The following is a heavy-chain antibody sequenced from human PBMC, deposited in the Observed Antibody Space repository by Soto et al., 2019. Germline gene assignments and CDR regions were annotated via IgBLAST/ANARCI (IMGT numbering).Heavy chain of an antibody. D-gene: IGHD5-18*01. CDR3: AGPGYSSQDY. Sequence: GGSLRLSCAASGFTFSSFALSWVRQAPGKGLEWVSAISGSGDGIDYADSVKGQFTISRDNSKNTLYLQMNSLRAGDTAVYYCAGPGYSSQDYWGQGTLVTVSS. CDR1: GFTFSSFA. J-gene: IGHJ4*02. V-gene: IGHV3-23*01. CDR2: ISGSGDGI.